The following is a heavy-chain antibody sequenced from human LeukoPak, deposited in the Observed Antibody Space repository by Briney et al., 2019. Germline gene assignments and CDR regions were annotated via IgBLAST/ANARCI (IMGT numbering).Heavy chain of an antibody. CDR1: GFVFRNYA. CDR2: ISYDGSHK. D-gene: IGHD1-20*01. CDR3: ARDDNWATDY. V-gene: IGHV3-30-3*01. J-gene: IGHJ4*02. Sequence: HPGGSLRLSCAASGFVFRNYAMHWVRQAPGKGLEWVAVISYDGSHKYYKDSVKGRFTISRDNSKNTLYLQMDSLRAEDTAVYYCARDDNWATDYWGQGTPVTVSS.